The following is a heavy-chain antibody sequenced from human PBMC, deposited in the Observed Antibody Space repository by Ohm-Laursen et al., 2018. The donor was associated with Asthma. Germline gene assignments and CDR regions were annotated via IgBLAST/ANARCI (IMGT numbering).Heavy chain of an antibody. CDR3: ARDYYDSSGYNAFDI. D-gene: IGHD3-22*01. CDR1: GFTFSSYS. CDR2: ISSSSSYI. V-gene: IGHV3-21*01. Sequence: GSLRLSCAASGFTFSSYSMNWVRQAPGKGLEWVSSISSSSSYIYYAGSVKGRFTISRDNAKNSLYLQMNSLRAEDTAVYYCARDYYDSSGYNAFDIWGQGTMVTVSS. J-gene: IGHJ3*02.